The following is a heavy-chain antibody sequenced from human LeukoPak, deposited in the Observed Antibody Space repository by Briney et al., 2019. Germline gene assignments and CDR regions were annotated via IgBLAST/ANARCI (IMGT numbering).Heavy chain of an antibody. CDR2: IYYSGST. Sequence: ETLSLTCTVSGGSISSYYWSWIRQPPGKGLEWIGYIYYSGSTNYNPSLKSRVTISVDTSKNQFSLKLSSVTAADTAVYYCAGNYYDSSGYPNFDYWGQGTLVTVSS. D-gene: IGHD3-22*01. CDR1: GGSISSYY. CDR3: AGNYYDSSGYPNFDY. V-gene: IGHV4-59*08. J-gene: IGHJ4*02.